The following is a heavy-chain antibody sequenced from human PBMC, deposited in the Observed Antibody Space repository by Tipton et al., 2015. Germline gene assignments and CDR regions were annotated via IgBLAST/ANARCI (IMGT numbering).Heavy chain of an antibody. V-gene: IGHV5-51*03. Sequence: QLVQSGAEVKQPGESLKISCKGSGYSFSTHWIGWVRQMPGKGLEWMGIIYPGDSDTRYSPSFEGQVTIPADKSSSTAFLQWSSLKASDSAIYFCARALNAWGILSYYYYGLDVWGQGTTVTVSS. CDR1: GYSFSTHW. J-gene: IGHJ6*02. CDR3: ARALNAWGILSYYYYGLDV. D-gene: IGHD3-16*01. CDR2: IYPGDSDT.